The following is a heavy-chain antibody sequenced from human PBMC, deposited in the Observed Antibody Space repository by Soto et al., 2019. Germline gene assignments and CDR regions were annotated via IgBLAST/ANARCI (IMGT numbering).Heavy chain of an antibody. CDR1: GFSVRTNY. CDR3: AREGEGAHPRYYYGMDV. D-gene: IGHD1-26*01. Sequence: EEQLVESGGGLIQPGGSLRLSCAASGFSVRTNYMSWVRQVPGKGLEWVSLIYSGGSTHYTDSVRGRLTISRDSSKTTVYHQMDRVRVEDTAVDYCAREGEGAHPRYYYGMDVWGQGTKVTVSP. J-gene: IGHJ6*01. V-gene: IGHV3-53*01. CDR2: IYSGGST.